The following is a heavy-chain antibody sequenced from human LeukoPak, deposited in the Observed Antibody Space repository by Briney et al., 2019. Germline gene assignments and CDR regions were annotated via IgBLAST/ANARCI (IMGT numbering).Heavy chain of an antibody. CDR2: ISGSGGST. CDR3: AKDCSVGSCLNKYHAFDI. V-gene: IGHV3-23*01. CDR1: GFTFSSYA. J-gene: IGHJ3*02. Sequence: GGSLRLSCAASGFTFSSYAMSWVRQAPGKGLEWVSAISGSGGSTYYADSVKGRFTISRDNSKNTLYLQMNSLRAEDTAVYYCAKDCSVGSCLNKYHAFDIWGQGTMVTVSS. D-gene: IGHD2-15*01.